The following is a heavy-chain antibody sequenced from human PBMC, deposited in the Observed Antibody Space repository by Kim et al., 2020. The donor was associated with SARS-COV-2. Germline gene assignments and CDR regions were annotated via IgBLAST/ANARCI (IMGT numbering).Heavy chain of an antibody. CDR3: ARPSSSHFDF. J-gene: IGHJ4*02. Sequence: GGSLRLSCAASGFIFRNFGLHWVRQAPGKGLEWVACISSDGATAIYADSVRGRFTISRDYSENKVYLQMDSLSAVDTAVYYCARPSSSHFDFWGQGTLVSVSS. CDR2: ISSDGATA. CDR1: GFIFRNFG. D-gene: IGHD3-10*01. V-gene: IGHV3-33*05.